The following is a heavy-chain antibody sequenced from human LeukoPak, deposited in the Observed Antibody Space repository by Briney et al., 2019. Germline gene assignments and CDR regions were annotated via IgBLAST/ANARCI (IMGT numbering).Heavy chain of an antibody. V-gene: IGHV1-69*04. CDR3: ARVLNYFDY. J-gene: IGHJ4*02. CDR1: GGTFSSYA. CDR2: IIPILGIA. Sequence: SVKVSCKASGGTFSSYAISWVRQAPGQGLEWMGRIIPILGIANYAQKFQGRVTITADKSTSTAYMELSSLRSEDAAVYYCARVLNYFDYWGQGTLVTVSS. D-gene: IGHD3-16*01.